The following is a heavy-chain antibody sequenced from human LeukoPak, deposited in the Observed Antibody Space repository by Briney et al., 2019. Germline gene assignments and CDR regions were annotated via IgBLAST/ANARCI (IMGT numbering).Heavy chain of an antibody. Sequence: SQTLSLTCTVSGDSISSYYWSWIRQPAGKGLEWIGRIYTSGSTTYNPSLKSRVTMSVDTSKNQFSLKLSSVTAADTAVYYCARGLGYCSGGSCLAFDYWGQGTLVTVSS. V-gene: IGHV4-4*07. CDR1: GDSISSYY. CDR3: ARGLGYCSGGSCLAFDY. D-gene: IGHD2-15*01. CDR2: IYTSGST. J-gene: IGHJ4*02.